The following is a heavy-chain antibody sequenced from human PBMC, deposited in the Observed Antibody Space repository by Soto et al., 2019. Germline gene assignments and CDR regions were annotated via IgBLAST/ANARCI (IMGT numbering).Heavy chain of an antibody. CDR1: GFTFSSYC. Sequence: LRLSCAASGFTFSSYCMSWVRQAPGKGLEWVANIKQDGSEKYYVDSVKGRFTISRDNAKNSLYLQMNSLRAEDTAVYYCARTKVVPAADKGGWFDPWGQGTLVTVS. J-gene: IGHJ5*02. D-gene: IGHD2-2*01. CDR2: IKQDGSEK. CDR3: ARTKVVPAADKGGWFDP. V-gene: IGHV3-7*01.